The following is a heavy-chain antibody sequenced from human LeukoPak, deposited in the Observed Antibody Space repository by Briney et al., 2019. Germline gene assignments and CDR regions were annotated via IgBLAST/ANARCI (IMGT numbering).Heavy chain of an antibody. D-gene: IGHD6-13*01. CDR3: ARDLAAAGTVDI. J-gene: IGHJ3*02. CDR1: GASISSYY. Sequence: SETLSLTCTVSGASISSYYWSWIPQPPGKGLEWIGYIYYSGSTNYNPSLKSRVTISVDTSKNQFSLKLSSVTAADTAVYYCARDLAAAGTVDIWGQGTMVTVSS. CDR2: IYYSGST. V-gene: IGHV4-59*01.